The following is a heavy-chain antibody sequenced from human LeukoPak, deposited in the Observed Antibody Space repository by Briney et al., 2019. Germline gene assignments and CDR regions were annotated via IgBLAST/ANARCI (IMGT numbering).Heavy chain of an antibody. J-gene: IGHJ4*02. Sequence: SETLSLTCTVSGGSISSGGYYWSWIRQHPGKGLEWIGYIYYSGSTYYNPSLKSRVTISVDTSKNQFSLKLSSATASDTAVYYCARVGDLAPLGIYFDYWGQGTLVTVSS. CDR2: IYYSGST. CDR3: ARVGDLAPLGIYFDY. V-gene: IGHV4-31*03. D-gene: IGHD3-16*01. CDR1: GGSISSGGYY.